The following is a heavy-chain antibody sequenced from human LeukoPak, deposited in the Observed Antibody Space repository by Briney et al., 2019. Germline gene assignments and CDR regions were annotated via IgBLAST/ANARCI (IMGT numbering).Heavy chain of an antibody. V-gene: IGHV3-30*02. CDR1: AFTFSSYG. D-gene: IGHD4-17*01. CDR2: IRYDGSNK. CDR3: AKEIWPTVTTPEWTYFDY. J-gene: IGHJ4*02. Sequence: PGGSLRLSCAASAFTFSSYGMHWVRQAPGMGLEWVAFIRYDGSNKYYADSVKGRFTISRDNSKNTLYLQMNSRRTEDTAVYYCAKEIWPTVTTPEWTYFDYWGQGTLVTVSS.